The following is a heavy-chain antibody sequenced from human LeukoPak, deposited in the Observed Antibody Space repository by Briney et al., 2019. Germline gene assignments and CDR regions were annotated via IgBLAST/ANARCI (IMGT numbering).Heavy chain of an antibody. CDR3: ARDFGDNWFDP. Sequence: PGGSLRLSCAASAFTLSNYGMHWVRQAPGKGLEWVAFTSYNGVNKNYTDFVKGRFTITKDNSKNTLYLQMNSLRAEDTAVYYCARDFGDNWFDPWGQGTLVTVSS. CDR2: TSYNGVNK. J-gene: IGHJ5*02. V-gene: IGHV3-30*03. D-gene: IGHD3-10*01. CDR1: AFTLSNYG.